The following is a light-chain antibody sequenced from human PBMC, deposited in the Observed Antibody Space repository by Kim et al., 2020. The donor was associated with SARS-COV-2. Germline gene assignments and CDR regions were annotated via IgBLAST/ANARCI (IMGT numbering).Light chain of an antibody. Sequence: GQRVTISCSGSSSNIGSNYVYWYQQLPGTAPKLLIYRNNQRPSGVPDRFSGSKSGTSASLAISGLRPEDEADYYCAAWDDSLSGYVFGTGTKVTVL. J-gene: IGLJ1*01. CDR2: RNN. CDR3: AAWDDSLSGYV. CDR1: SSNIGSNY. V-gene: IGLV1-47*01.